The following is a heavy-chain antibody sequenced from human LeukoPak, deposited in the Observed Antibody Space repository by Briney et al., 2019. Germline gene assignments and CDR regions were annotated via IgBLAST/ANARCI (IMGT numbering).Heavy chain of an antibody. D-gene: IGHD6-19*01. CDR3: ARRDSSGWYFHY. CDR1: GYNFASNYW. Sequence: GESLKISCQAFGYNFASNYWISWVRQMPGKGLEWLGIIYPGDSDTKYNPSFQGQVTISADKSISTAYLQWSSLKASDTAMYYCARRDSSGWYFHYWGQGTLVTVSS. CDR2: IYPGDSDT. J-gene: IGHJ4*02. V-gene: IGHV5-51*01.